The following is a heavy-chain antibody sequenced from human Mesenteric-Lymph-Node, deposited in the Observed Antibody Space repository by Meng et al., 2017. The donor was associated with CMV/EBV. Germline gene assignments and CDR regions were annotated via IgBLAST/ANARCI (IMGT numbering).Heavy chain of an antibody. CDR3: ARGGCSGTRCYVPHSNYYGMDV. CDR2: FYDGGRP. V-gene: IGHV4-59*01. Sequence: SETLSLTCNMIGDSMGTYYWSWIRQPPGKGLEWIGYFYDGGRPIYSPSLESRVTISVETSKKKFSLKLSSVNAADTAVYYCARGGCSGTRCYVPHSNYYGMDVWGQGTMVTVSS. J-gene: IGHJ6*02. D-gene: IGHD2-2*01. CDR1: GDSMGTYY.